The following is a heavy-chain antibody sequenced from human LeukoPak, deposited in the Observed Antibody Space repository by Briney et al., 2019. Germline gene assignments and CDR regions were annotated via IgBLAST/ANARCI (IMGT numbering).Heavy chain of an antibody. Sequence: SETLSLTCSVSGGSLSSSSYYWGWIRRAPGRGLEWIGNIYYSGSTYYSPSLKSRVTISLDTSKNQFSLKLNSVTAADTAVYYCARQFYESRSPHAKYFQQWGQGTLVTVSS. CDR1: GGSLSSSSYY. D-gene: IGHD3-22*01. CDR3: ARQFYESRSPHAKYFQQ. V-gene: IGHV4-39*01. CDR2: IYYSGST. J-gene: IGHJ1*01.